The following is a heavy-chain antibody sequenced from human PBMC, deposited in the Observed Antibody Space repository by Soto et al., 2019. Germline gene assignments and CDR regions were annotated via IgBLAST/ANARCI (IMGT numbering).Heavy chain of an antibody. CDR1: GFTFNNYA. CDR3: AMDAPGVYPFDY. Sequence: EVQLLESGGGLVQPGGSLRLSCEASGFTFNNYAMSWVRQAPGKGLEWISVIISSGDTYYANSVKGRFTTSRDNSKNTLYLQMNSLRAEDTAIYYCAMDAPGVYPFDYRGRGNLVTISS. D-gene: IGHD7-27*01. CDR2: IISSGDT. V-gene: IGHV3-23*01. J-gene: IGHJ4*02.